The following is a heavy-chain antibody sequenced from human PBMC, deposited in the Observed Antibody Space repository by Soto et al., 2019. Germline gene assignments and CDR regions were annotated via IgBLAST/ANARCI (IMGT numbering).Heavy chain of an antibody. Sequence: PSETLSLTCAVYGGSFSGYYWSWIRQPPGKGLEWIGEINHSGSTNYNPSLKSRVTISVDTSKNQFSLKLSSVTAADTAVYYCARQGWSYGSGSYFPDAFDIWGQGTMVTVSS. D-gene: IGHD3-10*01. J-gene: IGHJ3*02. CDR2: INHSGST. CDR1: GGSFSGYY. CDR3: ARQGWSYGSGSYFPDAFDI. V-gene: IGHV4-34*01.